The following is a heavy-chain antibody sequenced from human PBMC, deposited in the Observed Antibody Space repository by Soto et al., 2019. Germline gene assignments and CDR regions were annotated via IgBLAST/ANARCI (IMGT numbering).Heavy chain of an antibody. CDR3: AREGVAPYYYSGRDV. CDR1: GYTFTRSG. J-gene: IGHJ6*04. CDR2: ISTYNGDT. D-gene: IGHD2-15*01. V-gene: IGHV1-18*01. Sequence: ASVKVSCKASGYTFTRSGISWVRQAPGQGLEWMGWISTYNGDTNYAQTFQGRVTMTTDTSTSTVHMEVRSLRSDDTAVYYCAREGVAPYYYSGRDVWGKGPPVPVSP.